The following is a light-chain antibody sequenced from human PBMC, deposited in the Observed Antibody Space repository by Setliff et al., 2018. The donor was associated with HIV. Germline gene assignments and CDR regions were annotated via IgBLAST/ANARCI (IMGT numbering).Light chain of an antibody. J-gene: IGKJ3*01. CDR3: QQYNNWPPVT. CDR1: QSVSSN. Sequence: EIVMTQSPATLSVSPGERATLSCRASQSVSSNLAWYQQKPGQAPRLLIYGASTRATGIPARFSGSGSGTEFTLTISSMQSEDFAVYYCQQYNNWPPVTFGPGTKVDIK. V-gene: IGKV3-15*01. CDR2: GAS.